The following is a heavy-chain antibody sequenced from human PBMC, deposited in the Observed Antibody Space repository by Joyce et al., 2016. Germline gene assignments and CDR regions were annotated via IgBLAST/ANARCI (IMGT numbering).Heavy chain of an antibody. D-gene: IGHD3-10*01. CDR3: ARDVSDVLWSFYALDY. Sequence: QVQLVESGGGVVQPGRSLRLSCAASGFSFSRYAMHLVRQAPGKGLEWVAVISNDGSDKYFADSVKGRFTISRDNSKNTLYLQMNSLRAEDTAVYYCARDVSDVLWSFYALDYWGQGTLVTVSS. CDR2: ISNDGSDK. J-gene: IGHJ4*02. CDR1: GFSFSRYA. V-gene: IGHV3-30*04.